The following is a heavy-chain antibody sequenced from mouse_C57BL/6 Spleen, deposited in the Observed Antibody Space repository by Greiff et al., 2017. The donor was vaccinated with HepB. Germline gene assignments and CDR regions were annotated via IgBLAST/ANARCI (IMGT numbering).Heavy chain of an antibody. CDR3: ARARYYGSSRWYFDV. V-gene: IGHV5-4*01. J-gene: IGHJ1*03. CDR1: GFTFSSYA. Sequence: EVQRVESGGGLVKPGGSLKLSCAASGFTFSSYAMSWVRQTPEKRLEWVATISDGGSYTYYPDNVKGRFTISRDNAKNNLYLQMSHLKSEDTAMYYCARARYYGSSRWYFDVWGTGTTVTVSS. D-gene: IGHD1-1*01. CDR2: ISDGGSYT.